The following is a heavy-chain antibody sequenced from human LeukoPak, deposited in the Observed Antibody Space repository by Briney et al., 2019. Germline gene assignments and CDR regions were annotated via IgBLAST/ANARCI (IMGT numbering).Heavy chain of an antibody. V-gene: IGHV4-34*01. CDR3: ARGPAVAGTDY. D-gene: IGHD6-19*01. CDR2: INHSGST. Sequence: PSETLSLTCTVSGGSISSYYWSWIRQPPGKGLEWIGEINHSGSTNYNPSLKSRVTISVDTSKNQFSLKLSSVTAADTAVYYCARGPAVAGTDYWGQGTLVTVSS. CDR1: GGSISSYY. J-gene: IGHJ4*02.